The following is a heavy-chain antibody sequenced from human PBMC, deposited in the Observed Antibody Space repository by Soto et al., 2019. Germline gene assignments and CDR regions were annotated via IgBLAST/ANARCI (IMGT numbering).Heavy chain of an antibody. D-gene: IGHD2-2*01. CDR2: IKQDGSEK. J-gene: IGHJ6*01. CDR3: SRDLSVVPAANGGDCYYYYGMDV. Sequence: GGSLRLSCAASGFTFSSYWMSWVLQAPGKGLEWVANIKQDGSEKYYVDSVKGRFTISRDNAKNSLYLQMNSLRAEDTAVYYCSRDLSVVPAANGGDCYYYYGMDVWGRGCTGTV. V-gene: IGHV3-7*01. CDR1: GFTFSSYW.